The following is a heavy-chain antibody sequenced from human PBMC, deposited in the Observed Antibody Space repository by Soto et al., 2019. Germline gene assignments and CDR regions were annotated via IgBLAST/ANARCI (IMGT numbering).Heavy chain of an antibody. CDR1: GYTFTSYD. D-gene: IGHD2-2*01. CDR3: ARFVRHQLPTIDF. J-gene: IGHJ4*02. V-gene: IGHV1-8*01. CDR2: MNPESRNT. Sequence: QVQLVQSGAEVKEPGASVRVSCKASGYTFTSYDINWVRQATGQGLEGMGWMNPESRNTGYAQKFQGRVTMPRDTSISTAYMELTSLRSEDTAVYYCARFVRHQLPTIDFWGQGTLVTVSS.